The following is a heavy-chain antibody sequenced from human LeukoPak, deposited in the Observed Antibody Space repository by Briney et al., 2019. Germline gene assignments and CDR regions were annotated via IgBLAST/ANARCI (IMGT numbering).Heavy chain of an antibody. V-gene: IGHV1-2*02. J-gene: IGHJ6*02. CDR3: ARGGYCSSTSCYDVAEDYGMDV. Sequence: ASVKVSCKASGYTFTGYYMHWVRQAPGQGLEWMGWINPNSGGTNYAQKFQGRVTMTRDTSISTAYMELSRLRSDDTAVYYCARGGYCSSTSCYDVAEDYGMDVWGQGTTVTVSS. CDR1: GYTFTGYY. D-gene: IGHD2-2*01. CDR2: INPNSGGT.